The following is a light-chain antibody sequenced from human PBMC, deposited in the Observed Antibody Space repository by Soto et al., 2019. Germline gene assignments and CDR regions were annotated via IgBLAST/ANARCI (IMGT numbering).Light chain of an antibody. Sequence: DIVMTQSPDSLAVSLGERATINRKSSQSVLYSSNNKNYLAWYQQRPGQPPKLLIYWASTRESGVPDRFSGSGSGTDFTLTITSLQAEDGAVYYCQQYESTPPTFGQGTKLEIK. V-gene: IGKV4-1*01. CDR2: WAS. J-gene: IGKJ2*01. CDR1: QSVLYSSNNKNY. CDR3: QQYESTPPT.